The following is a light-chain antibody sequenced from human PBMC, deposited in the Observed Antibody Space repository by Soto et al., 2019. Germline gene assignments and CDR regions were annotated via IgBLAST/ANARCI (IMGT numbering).Light chain of an antibody. CDR3: SSYTISSVV. J-gene: IGLJ2*01. V-gene: IGLV2-14*01. CDR1: SSDVGGYNY. CDR2: DVS. Sequence: QSALTQPASVSGSPGQSITISCTGTSSDVGGYNYVSWYQQHTGKAPKLMIYDVSNRPSGVSNRFSGSKSGNTASLLISGLQAENEADYYCSSYTISSVVFGGGTKLTVL.